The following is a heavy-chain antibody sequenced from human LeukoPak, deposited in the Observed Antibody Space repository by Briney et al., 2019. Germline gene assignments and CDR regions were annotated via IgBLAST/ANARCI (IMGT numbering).Heavy chain of an antibody. V-gene: IGHV4-34*01. Sequence: PGGSLRLSCAASGFTFSTYAMSWIRQPPGKGLEWIGEINHSGSTNYNPSLKSRVTISVDTSKNQFSLKLSSVTAADTAVYYCARGLLAAAVWFDPWGQGTLVTVSS. CDR3: ARGLLAAAVWFDP. CDR2: INHSGST. J-gene: IGHJ5*02. CDR1: GFTFSTYA. D-gene: IGHD6-13*01.